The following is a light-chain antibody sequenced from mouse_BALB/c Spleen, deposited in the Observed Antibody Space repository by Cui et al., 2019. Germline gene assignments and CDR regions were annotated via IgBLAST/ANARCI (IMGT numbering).Light chain of an antibody. CDR2: STS. CDR1: SSVSSSY. Sequence: QIVLTQSPAIMSASLGERVTMTCTASSSVSSSYLHWYQQKPGSSPKLWIYSTSNLASGVPARFSGSGSGTSYSLTISSMEAEDAATYYCHQYHRSPRLTFGAGTKLELK. J-gene: IGKJ5*01. CDR3: HQYHRSPRLT. V-gene: IGKV4-74*01.